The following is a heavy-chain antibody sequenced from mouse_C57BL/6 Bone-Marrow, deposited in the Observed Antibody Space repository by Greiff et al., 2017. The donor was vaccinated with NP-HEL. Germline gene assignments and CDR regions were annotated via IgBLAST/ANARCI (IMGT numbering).Heavy chain of an antibody. J-gene: IGHJ1*03. V-gene: IGHV3-6*01. CDR3: AKHPGYYYGSSWYFDV. CDR1: GYSITSGYY. D-gene: IGHD1-1*01. Sequence: EESGPGLVKPSQSLSLTCSVTGYSITSGYYWNWIRQFPGNKLEWMGYISYDGSNNYNPSLKNRISITRDTSKNQFFLKLNSVTTEDTATYYCAKHPGYYYGSSWYFDVWGTGTTVTVSS. CDR2: ISYDGSN.